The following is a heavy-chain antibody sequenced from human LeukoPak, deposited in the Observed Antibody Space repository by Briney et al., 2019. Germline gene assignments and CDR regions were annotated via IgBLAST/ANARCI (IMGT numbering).Heavy chain of an antibody. CDR3: ATATVDWYLDY. J-gene: IGHJ4*01. CDR1: GITFSRYA. D-gene: IGHD2-15*01. CDR2: ISSDGGNR. V-gene: IGHV3-30-3*01. Sequence: PGGSLTLSCAASGITFSRYAMHWVRQAPGKGLEWVAVISSDGGNRHYADSVRGQFTISRDNSKNTLYLQMNTLRDDDTAVYYCATATVDWYLDYWGQGTLVSVSS.